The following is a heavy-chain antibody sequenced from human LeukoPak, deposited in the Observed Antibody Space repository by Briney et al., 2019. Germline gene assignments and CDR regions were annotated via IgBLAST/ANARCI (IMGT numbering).Heavy chain of an antibody. CDR3: AKDRTGTTGADWFDP. D-gene: IGHD1-1*01. CDR1: GFTFSNYA. CDR2: ISGSGGST. V-gene: IGHV3-23*01. J-gene: IGHJ5*02. Sequence: GGSLRLSCAASGFTFSNYAMNWVRQAPGKGLEWVSTISGSGGSTYYADSVKGRFTISRDNSKNALFLQMNSLRADDTAVYYCAKDRTGTTGADWFDPWGQGTLVTVSS.